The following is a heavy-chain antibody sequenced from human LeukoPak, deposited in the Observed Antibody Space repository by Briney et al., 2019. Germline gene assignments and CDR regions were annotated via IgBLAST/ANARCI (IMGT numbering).Heavy chain of an antibody. CDR1: GGSMSSSSYY. J-gene: IGHJ2*01. Sequence: SETLSLTCTVSGGSMSSSSYYWGWVRQPPGKGLEWIGGIYYSESTYQNPSLKSRVTISVDTSKNQFSLKLSSVTAADTAVYYCARVSSSWYQDWYFDLWGRGTLVTVSS. D-gene: IGHD6-13*01. CDR3: ARVSSSWYQDWYFDL. CDR2: IYYSEST. V-gene: IGHV4-39*07.